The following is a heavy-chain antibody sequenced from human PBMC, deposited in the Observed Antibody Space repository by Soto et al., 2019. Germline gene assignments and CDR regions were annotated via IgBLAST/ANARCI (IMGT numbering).Heavy chain of an antibody. CDR1: GFTFSMHA. Sequence: EVQLLESGGGLVQPGGSLRLSCAASGFTFSMHALSWVRQAPGKGLEWVSAIVGSGGRTYYADSVKGRFTISRDNSKNTVFLQMNSLRAEDTAIYYCAKHPAGMYSSGWSSSFDYWGQGALVTVSS. J-gene: IGHJ4*02. CDR2: IVGSGGRT. CDR3: AKHPAGMYSSGWSSSFDY. D-gene: IGHD6-13*01. V-gene: IGHV3-23*01.